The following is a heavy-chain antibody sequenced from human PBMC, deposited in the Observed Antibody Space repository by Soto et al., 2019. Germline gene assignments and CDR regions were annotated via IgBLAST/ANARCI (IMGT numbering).Heavy chain of an antibody. Sequence: EVQLLESGGSLVQPGGSLRLSCAASGFTFSSYAMSWVRQAPGKGVEWVSIISGSGDSTYYADSVKGRFTISRDNSKNTLYLQMNSLRAEDTAIYYCAKRGSGSQFDYWGQGTLVTVSS. CDR1: GFTFSSYA. CDR3: AKRGSGSQFDY. J-gene: IGHJ4*02. CDR2: ISGSGDST. D-gene: IGHD1-26*01. V-gene: IGHV3-23*01.